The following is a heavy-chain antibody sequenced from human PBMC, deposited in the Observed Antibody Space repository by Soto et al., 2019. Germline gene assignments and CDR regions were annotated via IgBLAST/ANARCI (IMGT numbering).Heavy chain of an antibody. CDR1: GFTFSSSA. Sequence: ASVKVSCKASGFTFSSSAVQWVRQARGQRLEWIGWIVVGSGNTNYAQKFQERVTITRDMSTSTAYMELSSLRSEDTAVYYCAADSSSSPPYYYGMDVWGQGTTVTVS. V-gene: IGHV1-58*01. J-gene: IGHJ6*02. CDR3: AADSSSSPPYYYGMDV. D-gene: IGHD6-6*01. CDR2: IVVGSGNT.